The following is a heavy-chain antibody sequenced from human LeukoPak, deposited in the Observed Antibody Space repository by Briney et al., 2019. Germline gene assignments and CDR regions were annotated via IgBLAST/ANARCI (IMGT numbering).Heavy chain of an antibody. CDR1: EFTFSSYW. J-gene: IGHJ4*02. CDR3: FPGGSAADY. V-gene: IGHV3-7*01. Sequence: PGGSLRLSCAASEFTFSSYWMNWVRQAPGKGLEWVANINPDGSQRKYVDSVKGRFTISRDNAKKSMYLQMNSLSADDTAVYYCFPGGSAADYWGQGTLVTVSS. D-gene: IGHD3-16*01. CDR2: INPDGSQR.